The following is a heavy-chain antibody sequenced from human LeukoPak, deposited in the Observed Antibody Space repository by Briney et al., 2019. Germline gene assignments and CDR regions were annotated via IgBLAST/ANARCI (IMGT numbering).Heavy chain of an antibody. CDR2: TYYRSKWYN. CDR3: ARVWYYYDSSGLGAFDV. V-gene: IGHV6-1*01. J-gene: IGHJ3*01. Sequence: SQTLSLTCAISGDSVSSNSAAWNWIRQSPSRGLEWLGRTYYRSKWYNGYAVSVKSRITINPDTSKNQFSLQLNSVTPEDTAMYYCARVWYYYDSSGLGAFDVWGQGTMVTVSS. D-gene: IGHD3-22*01. CDR1: GDSVSSNSAA.